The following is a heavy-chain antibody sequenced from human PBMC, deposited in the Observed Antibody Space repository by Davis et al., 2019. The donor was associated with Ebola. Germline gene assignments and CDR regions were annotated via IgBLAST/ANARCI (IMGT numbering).Heavy chain of an antibody. CDR2: ISGSSRSA. D-gene: IGHD3-9*01. V-gene: IGHV3-21*01. CDR3: ARDAFSLSRYDTEDH. Sequence: GESLKISCAASGFTFSTYWIHWVRQAPGKGLEWVAYISGSSRSAYYADSVRGRFTISRDNARDSLYLQMDSLRVEDTAIYYCARDAFSLSRYDTEDHWGQGTLVTVSS. J-gene: IGHJ4*02. CDR1: GFTFSTYW.